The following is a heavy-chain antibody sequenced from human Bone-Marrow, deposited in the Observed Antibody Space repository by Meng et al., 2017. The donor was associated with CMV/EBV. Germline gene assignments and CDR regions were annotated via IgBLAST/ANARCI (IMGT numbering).Heavy chain of an antibody. CDR3: AKEGYYGSGYGMDV. Sequence: GGSLRLSCAASGFTLNTYATHWVRQAPGKGLEWLAIISYDGGSKSYADSVKGRFTISRDNSKNTLYLQMNSLRAEDTAVYYCAKEGYYGSGYGMDVWGQGTTATVSS. CDR1: GFTLNTYA. J-gene: IGHJ6*02. V-gene: IGHV3-30*04. CDR2: ISYDGGSK. D-gene: IGHD3-10*01.